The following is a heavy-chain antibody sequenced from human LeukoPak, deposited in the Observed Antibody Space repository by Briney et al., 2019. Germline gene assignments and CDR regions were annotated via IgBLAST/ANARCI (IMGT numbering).Heavy chain of an antibody. V-gene: IGHV1-69*13. CDR2: IIPVLSTA. J-gene: IGHJ6*03. D-gene: IGHD3-16*01. CDR3: ATTGGDIYYYYMDV. CDR1: GDTFSRYA. Sequence: SVKVSCKASGDTFSRYAISWVRQAPGQGLEWMGGIIPVLSTANYAQKFQDGVTITADESTSTTYMELSSLKSEDTAVYYCATTGGDIYYYYMDVWGKGTTVTISS.